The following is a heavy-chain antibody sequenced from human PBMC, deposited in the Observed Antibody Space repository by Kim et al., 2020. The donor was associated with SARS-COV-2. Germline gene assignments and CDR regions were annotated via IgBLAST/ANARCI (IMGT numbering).Heavy chain of an antibody. J-gene: IGHJ4*02. D-gene: IGHD6-19*01. V-gene: IGHV2-5*01. Sequence: SPSLKSRLTITKDTSKNQVVLTMTNMDPVDTATYYCAHTPGVAGKYRFDYWGQGTLVTVSS. CDR3: AHTPGVAGKYRFDY.